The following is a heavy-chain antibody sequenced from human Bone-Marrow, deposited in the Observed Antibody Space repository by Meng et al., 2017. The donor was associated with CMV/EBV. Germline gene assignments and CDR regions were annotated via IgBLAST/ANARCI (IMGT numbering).Heavy chain of an antibody. CDR1: GGSFSAYY. V-gene: IGHV4-34*01. CDR3: ARGRGHDFWSGYSTTEFDP. CDR2: INHSGST. Sequence: SETLSFTCAVYGGSFSAYYWSWIRQPPGKGLEWIGEINHSGSTNYNPSLKSRVTISADTSKNQFSLKLSSVTAADTAVYYCARGRGHDFWSGYSTTEFDPWGQGTLVTVSS. D-gene: IGHD3-3*01. J-gene: IGHJ5*02.